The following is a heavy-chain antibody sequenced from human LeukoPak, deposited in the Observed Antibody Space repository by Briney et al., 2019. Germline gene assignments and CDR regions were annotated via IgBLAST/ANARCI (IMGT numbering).Heavy chain of an antibody. CDR3: ARWYAVAGTDDAFDL. V-gene: IGHV4-4*02. D-gene: IGHD6-19*01. Sequence: PSETLSLTCAVSGGSISSSNWWSWVRQPLGKGLEWIGEIYHSGSTNYNPSLKSRVTISVDKSKNQFSLKLSSVTAAATAVYYCARWYAVAGTDDAFDLWGQGTMVTVSS. CDR1: GGSISSSNW. J-gene: IGHJ3*01. CDR2: IYHSGST.